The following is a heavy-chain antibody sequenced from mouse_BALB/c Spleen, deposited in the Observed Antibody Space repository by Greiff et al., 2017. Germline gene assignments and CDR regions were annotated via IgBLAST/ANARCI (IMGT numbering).Heavy chain of an antibody. J-gene: IGHJ2*01. Sequence: QVQLQQSGAELVRPGVSVKISCKGSGYTITDYAMHWVKQSHAKSLEWIGVISTYYGDASYNQKFKGKATMTVDKSSSTAYMELARLTSEDSAIYYCARALYYFDYWGQGTTLTVSS. V-gene: IGHV1S137*01. CDR2: ISTYYGDA. CDR3: ARALYYFDY. CDR1: GYTITDYA.